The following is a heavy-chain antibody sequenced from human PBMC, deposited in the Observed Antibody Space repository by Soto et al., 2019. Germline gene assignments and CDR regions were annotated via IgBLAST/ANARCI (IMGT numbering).Heavy chain of an antibody. CDR3: AAGNVVSDYGMDV. V-gene: IGHV5-51*01. CDR2: IYPGDSDT. D-gene: IGHD2-15*01. J-gene: IGHJ6*02. Sequence: GESLKISCMGSGYSFTSYWIGWVRQMPGKGLEWMGIIYPGDSDTRYSPSFQGQVTISADKSISTAYLQWSSLKASDTARYYCAAGNVVSDYGMDVWGQGTTVTVSS. CDR1: GYSFTSYW.